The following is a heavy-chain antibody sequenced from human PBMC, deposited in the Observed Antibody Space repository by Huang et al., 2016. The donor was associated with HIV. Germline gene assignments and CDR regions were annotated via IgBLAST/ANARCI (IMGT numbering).Heavy chain of an antibody. CDR1: GGTVSSFS. D-gene: IGHD5-18*01. CDR3: ARGVGNSNRGFDI. Sequence: QVQLVQSGAEMKKSGSSVKVSCKASGGTVSSFSFTWVRQAPGHGLEWVGVISPLHDTTDLAQKCRGRVTLTADESTNTAFMELSGLTSQDTAVYYCARGVGNSNRGFDIWGQGTLVTVS. V-gene: IGHV1-69*13. CDR2: ISPLHDTT. J-gene: IGHJ4*02.